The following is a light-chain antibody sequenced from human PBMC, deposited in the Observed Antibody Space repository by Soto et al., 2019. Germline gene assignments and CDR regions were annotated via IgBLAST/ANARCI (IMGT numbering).Light chain of an antibody. CDR1: NIGSKS. CDR2: DDS. V-gene: IGLV3-21*02. CDR3: QVWDSSSDHAV. J-gene: IGLJ7*01. Sequence: SYELTQPPSVSVAPGQTARITCGGNNIGSKSVHWYQQKPGQAPVLVVYDDSYRPSGIPERFSGSNSGNTATLTISRVEAGDEADYYCQVWDSSSDHAVFGGGTQLTVL.